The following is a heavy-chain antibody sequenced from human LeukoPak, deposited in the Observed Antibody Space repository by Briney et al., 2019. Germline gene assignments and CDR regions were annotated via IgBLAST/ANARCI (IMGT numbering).Heavy chain of an antibody. CDR3: ARGTTVVPAAIADY. D-gene: IGHD2-2*01. Sequence: PGGSLRLSCAASGFTFSDCYMSWIRQAPGKGLEWVSYISSSGSTIYYADSVKGRFTISRDNAKNSLYLQMNSLRAEDTAVYYCARGTTVVPAAIADYWGQGTLVTVSS. CDR1: GFTFSDCY. J-gene: IGHJ4*02. CDR2: ISSSGSTI. V-gene: IGHV3-11*01.